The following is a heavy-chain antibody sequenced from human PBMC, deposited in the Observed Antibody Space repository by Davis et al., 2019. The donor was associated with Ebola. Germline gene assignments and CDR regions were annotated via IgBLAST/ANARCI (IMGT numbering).Heavy chain of an antibody. Sequence: ASVKVSCKAFDYIFTSYGLSWVRQAPGQGLEWMGWISVYNGNKIYAQQFQDRITMTTDTSTSTAYMELRSLRSEDTAVYYCARGIFGEVTGGDYWGQGALVTVSS. J-gene: IGHJ4*02. CDR1: DYIFTSYG. V-gene: IGHV1-18*01. CDR2: ISVYNGNK. D-gene: IGHD3-3*01. CDR3: ARGIFGEVTGGDY.